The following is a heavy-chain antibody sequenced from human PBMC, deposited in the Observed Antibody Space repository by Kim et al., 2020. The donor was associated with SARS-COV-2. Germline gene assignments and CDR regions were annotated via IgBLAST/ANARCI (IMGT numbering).Heavy chain of an antibody. CDR2: MNPNSGNT. CDR1: GYSFTNFD. CDR3: VRGQRSQVAVMIYILRSYYFNL. D-gene: IGHD6-19*01. Sequence: ASVKVSCKASGYSFTNFDINWVRQATGQGLEWLGWMNPNSGNTGYAQKFQGRVTMTRDTSISTAYMEMNSLRSDDKAVYYCVRGQRSQVAVMIYILRSYYFNLWGQVALVTVTS. J-gene: IGHJ4*02. V-gene: IGHV1-8*01.